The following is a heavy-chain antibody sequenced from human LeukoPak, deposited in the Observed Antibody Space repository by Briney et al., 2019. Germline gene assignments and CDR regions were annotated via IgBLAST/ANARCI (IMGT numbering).Heavy chain of an antibody. V-gene: IGHV4-39*01. CDR3: AKGRDREEPLDY. CDR1: GGSISSSSYY. D-gene: IGHD1-14*01. J-gene: IGHJ4*02. Sequence: PSETLSLTCTVSGGSISSSSYYWGWIRQPPGKGLEWIGSIYYSGSTYYNPSLKSRVTISVDTSKNQFSLKLSSVTAADTAVYYCAKGRDREEPLDYWGQGTLATVSS. CDR2: IYYSGST.